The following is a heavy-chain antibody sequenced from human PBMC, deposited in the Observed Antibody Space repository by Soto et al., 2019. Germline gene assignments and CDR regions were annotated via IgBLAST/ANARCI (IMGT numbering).Heavy chain of an antibody. J-gene: IGHJ6*02. CDR1: GFTFSSYS. Sequence: GGSLRLSCAASGFTFSSYSMNWVRQAPGKGLEWVSSISSSSSYIYYADSVKGRFTISRDNAKNSLYLQMNSLRAEDTAVYYCARDLNPAASDLYYYYYGMDVWGQGTTVTVSS. D-gene: IGHD2-15*01. CDR3: ARDLNPAASDLYYYYYGMDV. CDR2: ISSSSSYI. V-gene: IGHV3-21*01.